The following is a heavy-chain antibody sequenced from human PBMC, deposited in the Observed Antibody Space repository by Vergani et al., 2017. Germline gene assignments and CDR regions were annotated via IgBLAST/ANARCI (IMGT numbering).Heavy chain of an antibody. V-gene: IGHV3-48*03. J-gene: IGHJ3*02. CDR3: AREQYSSSWYGNDAFDI. CDR1: GFTFSSYE. CDR2: ISSSGSTI. D-gene: IGHD6-13*01. Sequence: EVQLVESGGGLVQPGGSLRLSCAASGFTFSSYEMNWVRQAPGKGLEWVSYISSSGSTIYYADSVKGRFPISRDNANKSLYKQMNSLRAEDTAVYYSAREQYSSSWYGNDAFDIWGQGTMVTVSS.